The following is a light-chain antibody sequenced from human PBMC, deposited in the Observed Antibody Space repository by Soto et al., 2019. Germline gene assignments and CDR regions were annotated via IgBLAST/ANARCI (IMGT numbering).Light chain of an antibody. Sequence: QSALTQPLSASGSPGQSVTISCTGTSSDVGGYNYVSWYQQHPGKAPKVIIYEVSKRPSGVPDRFSGSKSGNTASLSVSGLQAGGEADYYCSSFAGSNTPRPLVFFGGEPKLAVL. V-gene: IGLV2-8*01. CDR1: SSDVGGYNY. CDR3: SSFAGSNTPRPLVF. J-gene: IGLJ2*01. CDR2: EVS.